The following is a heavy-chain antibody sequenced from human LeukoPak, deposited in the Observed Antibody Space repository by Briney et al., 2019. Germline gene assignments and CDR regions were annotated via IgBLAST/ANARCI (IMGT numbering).Heavy chain of an antibody. D-gene: IGHD6-6*01. Sequence: GGSLRLSCEASGFIFGNHAMSWVRQAPGKGLEWVSSISGSGGTKYYVDSVEGRFTISRDNSKNTVYLQMNSLKAEDTALYYCAKERVKLAARPVGLDYWGQGTLVTVSS. CDR3: AKERVKLAARPVGLDY. J-gene: IGHJ4*02. CDR2: ISGSGGTK. CDR1: GFIFGNHA. V-gene: IGHV3-23*01.